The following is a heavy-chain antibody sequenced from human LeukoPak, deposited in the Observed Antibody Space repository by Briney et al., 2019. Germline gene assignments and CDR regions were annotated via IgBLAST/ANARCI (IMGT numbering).Heavy chain of an antibody. V-gene: IGHV4-38-2*02. Sequence: SETLSLTCTVSGYPISSGHYWGWIRQPPGKGLEWIGSIYHSGSTYYNPSLKSRVTISVDTSKNQFSLKLSSVTAADTAVYYCARSGGYNLNFDYWGQGTLVTVSS. J-gene: IGHJ4*02. CDR3: ARSGGYNLNFDY. D-gene: IGHD5-24*01. CDR1: GYPISSGHY. CDR2: IYHSGST.